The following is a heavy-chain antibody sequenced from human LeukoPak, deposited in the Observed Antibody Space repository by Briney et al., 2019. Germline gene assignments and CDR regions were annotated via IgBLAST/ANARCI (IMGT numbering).Heavy chain of an antibody. CDR1: GGSFSGYY. CDR3: ARGGYSYGYYSVVPTKYYFDY. Sequence: PSETLSLTCAVYGGSFSGYYWSWIRQPPGKGLEWIGEINHSGSTNYNPSLKSRVTISVDTSKNQFSLKLSSVTAADTAVYYCARGGYSYGYYSVVPTKYYFDYWGQGTLVTVSS. V-gene: IGHV4-34*01. J-gene: IGHJ4*02. D-gene: IGHD5-18*01. CDR2: INHSGST.